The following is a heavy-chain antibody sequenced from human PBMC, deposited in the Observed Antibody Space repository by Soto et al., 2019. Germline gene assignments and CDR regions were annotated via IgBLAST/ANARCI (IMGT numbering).Heavy chain of an antibody. D-gene: IGHD6-19*01. CDR2: IYYSGST. Sequence: SETLSLTCTVSGVSISSGVYYWSWIRQHPGKGLEWIGYIYYSGSTYYNPSLKSRVTISVDTSKNQFSLKLSSVTAADTAVYYCARASRYSSGWYEGYWGQGTLVTVSS. CDR3: ARASRYSSGWYEGY. V-gene: IGHV4-31*03. CDR1: GVSISSGVYY. J-gene: IGHJ4*02.